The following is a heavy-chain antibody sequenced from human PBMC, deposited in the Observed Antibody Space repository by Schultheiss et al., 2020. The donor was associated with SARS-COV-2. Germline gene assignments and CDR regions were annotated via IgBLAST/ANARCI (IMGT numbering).Heavy chain of an antibody. CDR1: GGSVSSGSYY. J-gene: IGHJ6*02. CDR3: ARVGATIIYYGMDV. D-gene: IGHD5-12*01. V-gene: IGHV4-31*03. Sequence: SQTLSLTCTVSGGSVSSGSYYWSWIRQPPGKGLEWIGYIYYSGSTYYNPSLKSRVTISVDTSKNQFSLKLSSVTAADTAVYYCARVGATIIYYGMDVWGQGTTVTVSS. CDR2: IYYSGST.